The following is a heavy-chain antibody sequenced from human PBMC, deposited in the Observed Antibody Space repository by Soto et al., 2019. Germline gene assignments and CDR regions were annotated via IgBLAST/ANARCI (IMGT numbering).Heavy chain of an antibody. CDR2: ISAYNGDT. J-gene: IGHJ5*02. CDR1: GYTFTNYD. D-gene: IGHD2-15*01. V-gene: IGHV1-18*01. CDR3: ATSGLPEPVVVVGYTAFDP. Sequence: ASVKVFCKASGYTFTNYDINWVRQAPGQGLEWMGWISAYNGDTNYAQKLQGRVTMTTDTSTSTAYMELRSPRSDDTAWYYCATSGLPEPVVVVGYTAFDPWAREPWSPSPQ.